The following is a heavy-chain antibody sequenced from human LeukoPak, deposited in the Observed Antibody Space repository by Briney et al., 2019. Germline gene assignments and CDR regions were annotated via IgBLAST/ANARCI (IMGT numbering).Heavy chain of an antibody. CDR3: ARDTYYYDAPGSDY. V-gene: IGHV4-4*07. J-gene: IGHJ4*02. Sequence: SETLSLTCTVSGGSISSYYWSWIRQPAGKGLEWIGRIYTSGSTNYNPSLKSRVTMSVDTSKNQFSLKLSSVTAADTAVYYCARDTYYYDAPGSDYWGQGTLVTVSS. D-gene: IGHD3-22*01. CDR2: IYTSGST. CDR1: GGSISSYY.